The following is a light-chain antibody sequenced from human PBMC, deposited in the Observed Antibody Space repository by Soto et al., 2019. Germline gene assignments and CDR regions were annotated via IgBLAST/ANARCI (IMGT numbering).Light chain of an antibody. Sequence: DIQMTQSPSSLSASVGDRVTITCRASQSISSYLNWYQQKPGKAPKLLIYAASSLQSGVPSRFSVSGSGTDFTRTISSLQPEDFATYSSQHSHSTPIPSGQGTPLEIK. CDR1: QSISSY. V-gene: IGKV1-39*01. CDR3: QHSHSTPIP. J-gene: IGKJ5*01. CDR2: AAS.